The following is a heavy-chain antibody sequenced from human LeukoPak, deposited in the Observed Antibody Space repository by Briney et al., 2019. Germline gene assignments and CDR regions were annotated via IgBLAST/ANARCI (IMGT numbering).Heavy chain of an antibody. CDR3: ARARNDYDSSGFSTLDY. J-gene: IGHJ4*01. CDR2: IWYDGSNI. CDR1: GFTFSSYG. Sequence: GRSLRLSCAASGFTFSSYGMHWARQAPGKGLDWVAVIWYDGSNIYHGDSVKGRFTVSRDNSKNTLYLQMNSLRAEDTAVYYCARARNDYDSSGFSTLDYWGQEPWSPSPQ. D-gene: IGHD3-22*01. V-gene: IGHV3-33*01.